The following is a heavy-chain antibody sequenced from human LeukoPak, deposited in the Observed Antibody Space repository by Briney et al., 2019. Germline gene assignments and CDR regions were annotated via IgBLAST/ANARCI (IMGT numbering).Heavy chain of an antibody. D-gene: IGHD6-6*01. Sequence: ASVKVSCKASGYTFTRYDINWVRQATGQGLEWMGWMNPKSGNTGHAQKFQGRVTITRDTSISTVYMELSSLRSEDTAVYYCARGRARPLANWFDPWGQGTLVTVSS. J-gene: IGHJ5*02. CDR3: ARGRARPLANWFDP. V-gene: IGHV1-8*03. CDR2: MNPKSGNT. CDR1: GYTFTRYD.